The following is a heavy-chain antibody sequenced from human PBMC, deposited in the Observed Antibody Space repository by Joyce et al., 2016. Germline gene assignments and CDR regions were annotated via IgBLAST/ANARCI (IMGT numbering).Heavy chain of an antibody. Sequence: QVQLQESGPGLMKPSETLSLSCTVSGGSISSYYWSWIRQPPGKGLEWIGYINHRGRTNYNPSLKSRVTISVDTSKNEFSLKMTSVTAADTAVYYCARGNDYDYWSGYEAHYFDYWGQGTLVTVSS. CDR2: INHRGRT. CDR1: GGSISSYY. V-gene: IGHV4-59*01. D-gene: IGHD3-3*01. CDR3: ARGNDYDYWSGYEAHYFDY. J-gene: IGHJ4*02.